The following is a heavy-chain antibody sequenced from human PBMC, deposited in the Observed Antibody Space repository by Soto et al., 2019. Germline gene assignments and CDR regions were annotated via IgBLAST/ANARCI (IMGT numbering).Heavy chain of an antibody. Sequence: GGSLRLSCAASGFTFSSYAMNWARQGPGKGLEWVSGITSSDGNTYYADSVKGRFIISRDNSKNTLFLQMNSLRAEDTAVYYCAKDGGGRYSGDDYDYYYYMDVWGKGTTVTVSS. V-gene: IGHV3-23*01. CDR3: AKDGGGRYSGDDYDYYYYMDV. CDR1: GFTFSSYA. J-gene: IGHJ6*03. CDR2: ITSSDGNT. D-gene: IGHD5-12*01.